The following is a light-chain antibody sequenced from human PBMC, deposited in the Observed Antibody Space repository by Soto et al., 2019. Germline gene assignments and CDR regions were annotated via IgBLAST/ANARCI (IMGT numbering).Light chain of an antibody. CDR2: DAS. Sequence: DIQVTQSPPTLSASVGASVTITCRASQTISTWMAWYQQKPGKAPKLLVYDASTLQSGVASRFSGSGSGTEFTLIISGLQPDDSATYYCQQYTNTNNPWMFGQGTKV. V-gene: IGKV1-5*01. J-gene: IGKJ1*01. CDR1: QTISTW. CDR3: QQYTNTNNPWM.